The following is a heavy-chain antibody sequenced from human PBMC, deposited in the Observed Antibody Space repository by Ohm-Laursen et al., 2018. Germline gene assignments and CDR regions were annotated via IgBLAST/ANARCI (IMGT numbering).Heavy chain of an antibody. J-gene: IGHJ6*02. Sequence: SLRLSCAASGFTFDDYAMHWVRQAPGKGLEWVSGLSWNSGSIAYADSVKGRFTISRDNAKNSLYLQMNSLRAGDTALYYCAKDIGYCTSPTCSRYYYGMDVWGQGTTVTVSS. D-gene: IGHD2-2*01. V-gene: IGHV3-9*01. CDR3: AKDIGYCTSPTCSRYYYGMDV. CDR1: GFTFDDYA. CDR2: LSWNSGSI.